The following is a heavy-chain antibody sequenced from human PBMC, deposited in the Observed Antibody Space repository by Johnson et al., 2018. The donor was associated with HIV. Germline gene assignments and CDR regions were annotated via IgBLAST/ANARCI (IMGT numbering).Heavy chain of an antibody. CDR1: GFTFNNYA. CDR2: IRYDGSTK. Sequence: QVLLLESGGGVVRPGKSLRLSCAASGFTFNNYAMHWVRQAPGKGLDWVSFIRYDGSTKYYADSVKGRFTISRDNSKNSLYLQMNSLRAEDTAVYYCARDGLESGSYYEMDAFDIWGQGTMVTVSS. V-gene: IGHV3-30*02. D-gene: IGHD1-26*01. J-gene: IGHJ3*02. CDR3: ARDGLESGSYYEMDAFDI.